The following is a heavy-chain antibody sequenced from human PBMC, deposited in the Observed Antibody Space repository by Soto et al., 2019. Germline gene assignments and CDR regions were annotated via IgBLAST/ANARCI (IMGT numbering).Heavy chain of an antibody. CDR1: GGSFSGYY. D-gene: IGHD5-18*01. Sequence: SETLSLTCAVYGGSFSGYYWSWIRQPPGKGLEWIGEINHSGSTNYNPSLKSRVTISVDTSKNQFSLKLSSVTAADTAVYYCASRGPWIRIPYYYGMDVWGQGTTVTVSS. V-gene: IGHV4-34*01. CDR3: ASRGPWIRIPYYYGMDV. CDR2: INHSGST. J-gene: IGHJ6*02.